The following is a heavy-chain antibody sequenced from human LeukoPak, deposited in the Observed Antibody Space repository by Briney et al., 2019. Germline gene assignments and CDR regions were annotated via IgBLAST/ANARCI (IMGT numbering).Heavy chain of an antibody. V-gene: IGHV4-30-4*08. D-gene: IGHD2-2*01. CDR3: ARTIVVVPAASPQYYYYYMDV. CDR1: GGSISSYY. Sequence: SETLSLTCTVSGGSISSYYWSWIRQPPGKGLEWIGYIYYSGSTYYKPSLKSRVTMSVDTSKNQFSLKLSSVTAADTAVYYCARTIVVVPAASPQYYYYYMDVWGKGTTVTVSS. J-gene: IGHJ6*03. CDR2: IYYSGST.